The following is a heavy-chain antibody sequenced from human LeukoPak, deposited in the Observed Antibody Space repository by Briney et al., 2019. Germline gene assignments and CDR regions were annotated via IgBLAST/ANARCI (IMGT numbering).Heavy chain of an antibody. V-gene: IGHV4-59*10. CDR3: ARANRGYDCCFDY. D-gene: IGHD5-12*01. CDR2: IYTSGTT. CDR1: GGFISSYY. Sequence: SDTLSPTCPLHGGFISSYYSSWIRRPAGGGLEWIGRIYTSGTTNYNPSLKSRFTMSVDTSKNQFSLKLSSVTAADTAVYYCARANRGYDCCFDYWGQGTLVTVSS. J-gene: IGHJ4*02.